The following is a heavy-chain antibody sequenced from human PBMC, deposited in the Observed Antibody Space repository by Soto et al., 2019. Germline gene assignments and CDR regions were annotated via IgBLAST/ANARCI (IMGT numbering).Heavy chain of an antibody. Sequence: ASVKVSCKASGYTFTSYAMHWVRQAPGQGLEWMGRINASNGKANYAQKFQGRVTITADTSTSTAYMELSSLRSEDTAVYYCASKHDDYGDYGFDYWGQGTLVTVSS. D-gene: IGHD4-17*01. CDR3: ASKHDDYGDYGFDY. J-gene: IGHJ4*02. V-gene: IGHV1-3*01. CDR2: INASNGKA. CDR1: GYTFTSYA.